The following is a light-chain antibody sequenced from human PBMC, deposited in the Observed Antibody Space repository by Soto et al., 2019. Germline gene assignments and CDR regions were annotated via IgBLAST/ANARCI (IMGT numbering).Light chain of an antibody. CDR3: HQRRQWPLT. Sequence: EIVLTQSPGTLSLSPGERATLSCRASQNIGSLLGWYQQNPGRAHRLLISDVSNRATGIPARFSGSGSGTDFTLTISSLESEEFAVYYCHQRRQWPLTFGGGTKVDIK. CDR1: QNIGSL. V-gene: IGKV3-11*01. J-gene: IGKJ4*01. CDR2: DVS.